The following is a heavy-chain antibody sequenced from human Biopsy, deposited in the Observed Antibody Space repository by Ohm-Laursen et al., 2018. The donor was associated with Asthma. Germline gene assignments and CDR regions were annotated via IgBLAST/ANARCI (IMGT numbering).Heavy chain of an antibody. D-gene: IGHD3-3*02. Sequence: SLRLSCAASGFVLSQCGMHWVRQGPGKGLEWVALVSSDGHNKYYEDSVKGRFTISRDNSKNSLHLQMNSLRAEDTAVYYCARTFHFWSPYHAEHYQLWGQGTLVTVSS. CDR2: VSSDGHNK. V-gene: IGHV3-33*08. CDR1: GFVLSQCG. J-gene: IGHJ1*01. CDR3: ARTFHFWSPYHAEHYQL.